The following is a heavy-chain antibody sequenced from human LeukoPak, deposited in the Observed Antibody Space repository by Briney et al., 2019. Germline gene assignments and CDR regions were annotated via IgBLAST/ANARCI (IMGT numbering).Heavy chain of an antibody. D-gene: IGHD5-18*01. J-gene: IGHJ3*02. Sequence: GGSLRLSCAASGFTFSSYSMNWVRQAPGKGLEWVSYISSSSSTIYYADSVKGRFTISRDNAKNSLYLQMNSLRAEDTAVYYCAREVDTAMVSAFDIWGQGTMVTVSS. V-gene: IGHV3-48*01. CDR1: GFTFSSYS. CDR3: AREVDTAMVSAFDI. CDR2: ISSSSSTI.